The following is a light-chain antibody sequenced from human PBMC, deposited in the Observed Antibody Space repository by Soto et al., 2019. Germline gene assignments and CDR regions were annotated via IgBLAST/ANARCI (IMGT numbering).Light chain of an antibody. V-gene: IGKV1-39*01. CDR2: PIS. Sequence: QMTQSPSSLSASVGDRVTITCRASQRIGTYLNWYQQRPGKAPKLLISPISTLQRGVPSRFSGSGSGTDFTLTLTGLQPEDFATYYCQQSYSTPYTFGQGTKLEIK. J-gene: IGKJ2*01. CDR1: QRIGTY. CDR3: QQSYSTPYT.